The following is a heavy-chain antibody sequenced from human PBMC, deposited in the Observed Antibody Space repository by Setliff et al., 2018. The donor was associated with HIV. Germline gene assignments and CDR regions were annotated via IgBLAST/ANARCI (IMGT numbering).Heavy chain of an antibody. D-gene: IGHD3-22*01. Sequence: PSETLSLTCTVSGDSITRGSYYWSWIRQPAGKGLEWIGHIYTSGKTHYSPSLKSRITISADTSKNQLSLNLSPVTAADTAVYHCARADNYYYDSGAFKSGLDAFDIWGQGTMVTVSS. V-gene: IGHV4-61*09. CDR1: GDSITRGSYY. CDR2: IYTSGKT. J-gene: IGHJ3*02. CDR3: ARADNYYYDSGAFKSGLDAFDI.